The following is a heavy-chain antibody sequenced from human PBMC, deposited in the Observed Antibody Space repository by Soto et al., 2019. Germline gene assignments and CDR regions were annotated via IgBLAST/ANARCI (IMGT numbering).Heavy chain of an antibody. CDR3: AGAVSDFDVRRYRTSYFDQ. J-gene: IGHJ4*02. D-gene: IGHD3-10*02. CDR1: GASVSTGVYY. CDR2: IDNSGST. Sequence: TLSLTCTVLGASVSTGVYYWTWIRQHPGKGLEWIGYIDNSGSTYYNPSLTGRVDISVDTSKNEFSLNLQSLTAADTAFYYCAGAVSDFDVRRYRTSYFDQWGQGILVTVSS. V-gene: IGHV4-31*03.